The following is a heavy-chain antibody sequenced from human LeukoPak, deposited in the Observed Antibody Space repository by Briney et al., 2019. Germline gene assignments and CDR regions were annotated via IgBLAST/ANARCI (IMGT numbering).Heavy chain of an antibody. J-gene: IGHJ3*02. V-gene: IGHV5-51*01. CDR2: IYPGDSDA. D-gene: IGHD4-23*01. CDR3: ASGVVTASGAFDI. CDR1: GYSFTNYW. Sequence: GESLKISCKGSGYSFTNYWIAWVRQMPGQGLEWMAIIYPGDSDARYSPSFQGQVTISADKSISTAYLQWSSLKASDTAMYYCASGVVTASGAFDIWGQGTMVTVSS.